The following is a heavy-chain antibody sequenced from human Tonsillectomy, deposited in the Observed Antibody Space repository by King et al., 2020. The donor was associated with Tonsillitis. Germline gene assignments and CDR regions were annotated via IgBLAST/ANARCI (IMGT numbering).Heavy chain of an antibody. D-gene: IGHD2-8*01. Sequence: VQLVESGGGLVQPGGSLRLSFASSGFTFSRYNINWVRQAPGKGLEWVSYISISNSTMYSADSVKGRFTISRDNAKNSLYLQMNSLRAEDTGFYYCTRGNGFDYWGQGTLVTVSA. V-gene: IGHV3-48*01. CDR1: GFTFSRYN. CDR3: TRGNGFDY. J-gene: IGHJ4*02. CDR2: ISISNSTM.